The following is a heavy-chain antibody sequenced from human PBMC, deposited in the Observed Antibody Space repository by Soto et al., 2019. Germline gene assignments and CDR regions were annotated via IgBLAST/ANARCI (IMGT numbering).Heavy chain of an antibody. V-gene: IGHV3-74*01. CDR3: IRDRSLWFRDY. CDR2: IRPDGSGA. J-gene: IGHJ4*02. CDR1: GFTFSTYW. D-gene: IGHD3-10*01. Sequence: EVQLVESGGGLVQPGGSLRLSCAASGFTFSTYWMHWVRQAPGKGLVWVARIRPDGSGATYADSVKGRFTISRDNAKDTLYLQMNSLRAEDTAVYYRIRDRSLWFRDYWGQGTLVTVSS.